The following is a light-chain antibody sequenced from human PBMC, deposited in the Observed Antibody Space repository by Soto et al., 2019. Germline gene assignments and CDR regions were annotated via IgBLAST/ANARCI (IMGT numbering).Light chain of an antibody. J-gene: IGKJ4*02. CDR2: DAS. Sequence: IYMTQSPSTVSASVGDSVTISCRASQDIVTYLAWYQQKAGRAPKLLIFDASTLQSGVSPRFRGSGSGSDFSLTISNLQPDDVGVYFCQHYTLSSGPFGGGTRVET. V-gene: IGKV1-5*01. CDR1: QDIVTY. CDR3: QHYTLSSGP.